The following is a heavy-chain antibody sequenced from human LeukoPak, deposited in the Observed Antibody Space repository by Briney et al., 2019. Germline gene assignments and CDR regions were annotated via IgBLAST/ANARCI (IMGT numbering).Heavy chain of an antibody. J-gene: IGHJ3*02. D-gene: IGHD2-2*01. CDR1: GGSISSSSYY. Sequence: SETLSLTCSVSGGSISSSSYYWGWIRQPPGKGLEWIGSMYYSGTTYYSPSLKSRVTISVDTSKDRFSLKLSSVTAADTAVYYCARSDCSSTSCYAFDIWGQGTMVTVSS. CDR2: MYYSGTT. CDR3: ARSDCSSTSCYAFDI. V-gene: IGHV4-39*01.